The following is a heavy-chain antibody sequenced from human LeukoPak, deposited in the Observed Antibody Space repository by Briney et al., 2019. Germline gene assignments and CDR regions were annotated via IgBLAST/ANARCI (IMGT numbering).Heavy chain of an antibody. CDR3: ASNKSGSYCFDY. CDR1: GFSFSGSV. D-gene: IGHD1-26*01. CDR2: ISASGAET. V-gene: IGHV3-23*01. Sequence: GGSLRLSCAASGFSFSGSVMAWVRQAPGQGLEWVSAISASGAETYYADSVKGRFFISRDNSKNTVSLQLYSLRADDTAVYYCASNKSGSYCFDYWGQGTLVTVSS. J-gene: IGHJ4*02.